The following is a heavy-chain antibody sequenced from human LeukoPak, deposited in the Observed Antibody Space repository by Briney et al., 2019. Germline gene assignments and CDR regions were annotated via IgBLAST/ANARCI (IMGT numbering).Heavy chain of an antibody. V-gene: IGHV1-69*13. CDR1: GCTFSSYA. CDR2: IIPIFGTA. CDR3: ARAPIAVAGIASHFDY. D-gene: IGHD6-19*01. J-gene: IGHJ4*02. Sequence: SVKVSCKASGCTFSSYAISWVRQAPGQGLEWMGGIIPIFGTANYAQKFQGRVTITADESTSTAYMELSSLRSEDTAVYYCARAPIAVAGIASHFDYWGQGTLVTVSS.